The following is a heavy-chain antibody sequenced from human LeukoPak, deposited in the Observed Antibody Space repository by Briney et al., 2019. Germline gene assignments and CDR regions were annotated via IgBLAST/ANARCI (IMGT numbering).Heavy chain of an antibody. Sequence: SETLSLTCAVSGYSISSGYYWGWIRQPPGKGLEWIGSIYHGGSTYYNPSLKSRVTISVDTSKNQFSLKLSSVTAADTAVYYCARHRVGSGDTYYDFWSGYSGFDPWGQGTLVTVSS. CDR1: GYSISSGYY. V-gene: IGHV4-38-2*01. CDR2: IYHGGST. D-gene: IGHD3-3*01. CDR3: ARHRVGSGDTYYDFWSGYSGFDP. J-gene: IGHJ5*02.